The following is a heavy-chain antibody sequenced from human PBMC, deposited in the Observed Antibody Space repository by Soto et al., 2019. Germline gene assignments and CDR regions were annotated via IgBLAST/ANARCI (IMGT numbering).Heavy chain of an antibody. CDR3: ASRDPGTSVDY. CDR1: GGSFTSNNW. D-gene: IGHD1-7*01. J-gene: IGHJ4*02. Sequence: XETLSLTCSVSGGSFTSNNWWTWVRQPPGQGLEWIGEIYRTGSTNYNPSLKSRVTISLDKSENQFSLKVTSLTAADTAVYYCASRDPGTSVDYWGQGTLVTVSS. V-gene: IGHV4-4*02. CDR2: IYRTGST.